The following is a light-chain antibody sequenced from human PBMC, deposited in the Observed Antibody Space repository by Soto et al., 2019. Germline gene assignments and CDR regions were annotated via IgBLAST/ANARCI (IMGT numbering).Light chain of an antibody. CDR1: QSVSSY. Sequence: EIVLTQSPASLSLSPGERATLSCRASQSVSSYLAWYQQSPGQAPRLLIFDASNRATGIPARFSGSGSGTGFTLTISSLEPEGFAVYYCRRRRDWQLSFGAGTKVDMK. V-gene: IGKV3-11*01. J-gene: IGKJ3*01. CDR3: RRRRDWQLS. CDR2: DAS.